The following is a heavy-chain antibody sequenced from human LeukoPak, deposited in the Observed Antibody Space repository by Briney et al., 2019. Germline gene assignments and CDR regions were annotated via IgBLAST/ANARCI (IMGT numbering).Heavy chain of an antibody. CDR1: GYCFTDYY. D-gene: IGHD2-21*01. CDR3: ARADRLDGGPYLIGP. J-gene: IGHJ5*02. CDR2: INPNRGGT. V-gene: IGHV1-2*02. Sequence: GSVKVSFKTSGYCFTDYYMHWVRQAPGQGLEWMGWINPNRGGTSSAQKFQGRVTITRDTSITTVYMEVSWLTSDDTAIYYCARADRLDGGPYLIGPWGQGTLVTVSS.